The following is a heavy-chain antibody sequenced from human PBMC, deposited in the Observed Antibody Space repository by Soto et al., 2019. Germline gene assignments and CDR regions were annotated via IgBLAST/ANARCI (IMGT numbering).Heavy chain of an antibody. Sequence: GASVKVSCKASGYTFTGHYMHWVRQAPGQGLEWMGWISAYNGNTNYAQKLQGRVTMTTDTSTSTAYMELRSLRSDDTAVYYCARDPPGGGSDYWGQGTLVTVSS. D-gene: IGHD2-15*01. CDR1: GYTFTGHY. J-gene: IGHJ4*02. CDR3: ARDPPGGGSDY. V-gene: IGHV1-18*04. CDR2: ISAYNGNT.